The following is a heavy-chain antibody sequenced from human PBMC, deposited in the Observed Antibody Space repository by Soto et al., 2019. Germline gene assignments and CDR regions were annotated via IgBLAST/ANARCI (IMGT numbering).Heavy chain of an antibody. CDR2: ISAAGDP. J-gene: IGHJ6*02. V-gene: IGHV3-13*05. CDR1: GFTFRNYD. Sequence: EVQLVESGGGLVQPGGSLRLSCVASGFTFRNYDMHWVRQGTGKGLEWVSGISAAGDPDYADSVEGRFTISRENAQTSFFLQMNSLRVGDTAVYYCARTDRDFYGLDVWGQGTTVIVSS. CDR3: ARTDRDFYGLDV.